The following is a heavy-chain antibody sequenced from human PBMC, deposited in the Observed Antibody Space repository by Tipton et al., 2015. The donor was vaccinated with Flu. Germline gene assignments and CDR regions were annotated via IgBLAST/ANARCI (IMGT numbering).Heavy chain of an antibody. CDR1: GYTFSGNF. CDR2: IKPNTDNT. J-gene: IGHJ3*01. D-gene: IGHD4-17*01. Sequence: QSGPEVKEPGGSLRVSCKASGYTFSGNFIHWLRQAPGQGPEWMGRIKPNTDNTYYGQRFQGRATLTWDTSISTAYMELSGLTSDDTAVYYCARGGPVYPVNGLDVWGQGTSLTVSS. V-gene: IGHV1-2*02. CDR3: ARGGPVYPVNGLDV.